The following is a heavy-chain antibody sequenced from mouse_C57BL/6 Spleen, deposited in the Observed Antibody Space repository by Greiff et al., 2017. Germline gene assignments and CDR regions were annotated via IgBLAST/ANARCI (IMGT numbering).Heavy chain of an antibody. CDR1: GYTFTSYW. CDR3: ARYEFEGRGFAY. J-gene: IGHJ3*01. CDR2: IDPSDSET. V-gene: IGHV1-52*01. D-gene: IGHD2-12*01. Sequence: QVQLQQPGAELVRPGSSVKLSCKASGYTFTSYWMHWVKQRPIQGLEWIGNIDPSDSETHYNQKFKDKATLTVDKSSSAAYMQLSSLTSEDSAVYYCARYEFEGRGFAYWGQGTLVTVSA.